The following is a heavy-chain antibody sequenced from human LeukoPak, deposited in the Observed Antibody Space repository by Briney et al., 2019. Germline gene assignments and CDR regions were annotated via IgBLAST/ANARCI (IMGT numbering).Heavy chain of an antibody. CDR1: GFTFSSYA. J-gene: IGHJ6*02. CDR3: ARDEHFWSGYDYYYGMDV. V-gene: IGHV3-66*01. Sequence: PGGPLRLSCAASGFTFSSYAMSWVRQAPGKGLEWVSVIYSGGSTYYADSVKGRFTISRDNSKNTLYLQMNSLRAEDTAVYYCARDEHFWSGYDYYYGMDVWGQGTTVTVSS. D-gene: IGHD3-3*01. CDR2: IYSGGST.